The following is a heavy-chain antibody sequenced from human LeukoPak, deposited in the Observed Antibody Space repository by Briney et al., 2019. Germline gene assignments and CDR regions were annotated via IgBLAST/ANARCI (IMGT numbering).Heavy chain of an antibody. Sequence: SVKDSCKASGGTFSSYAISWVRQAPGQGLEWMGGIIPIFGTANYAQKFQGRVTITADKSTSTAYMELSSLRSEDTAVYYCARGGAYGDTTIDYWGQGTLVTVSS. D-gene: IGHD4-17*01. CDR3: ARGGAYGDTTIDY. J-gene: IGHJ4*02. V-gene: IGHV1-69*06. CDR1: GGTFSSYA. CDR2: IIPIFGTA.